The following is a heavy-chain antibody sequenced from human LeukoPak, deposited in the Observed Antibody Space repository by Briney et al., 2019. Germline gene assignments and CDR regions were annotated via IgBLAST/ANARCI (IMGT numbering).Heavy chain of an antibody. CDR3: ARPTLPDYSSSWYLG. V-gene: IGHV1-2*02. Sequence: ASVKVSCKASGYTFTGYYMHWERQAPGQGLEWMGWINPNSGGTNYAQKFQDRVTMTRDTSISTAYMELSRLRSDDTAVYYCARPTLPDYSSSWYLGWGQGTLVTVSS. CDR1: GYTFTGYY. J-gene: IGHJ4*02. D-gene: IGHD6-13*01. CDR2: INPNSGGT.